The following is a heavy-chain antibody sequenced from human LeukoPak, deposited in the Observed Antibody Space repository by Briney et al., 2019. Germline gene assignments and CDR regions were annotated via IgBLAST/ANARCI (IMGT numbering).Heavy chain of an antibody. D-gene: IGHD6-19*01. CDR2: INPNSGGT. J-gene: IGHJ4*02. Sequence: ASVKVSCKASGYTFTGYYMRWVRQAPGQGLEWMGWINPNSGGTNYAQKLQGRVTMTRDTSISTAYMELSRLRSDDTAVYYCARTPPYNSGRTDYDYWGQGTLVTVSS. V-gene: IGHV1-2*02. CDR1: GYTFTGYY. CDR3: ARTPPYNSGRTDYDY.